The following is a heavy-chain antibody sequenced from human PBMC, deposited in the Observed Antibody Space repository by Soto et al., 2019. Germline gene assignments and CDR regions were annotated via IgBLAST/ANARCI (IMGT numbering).Heavy chain of an antibody. J-gene: IGHJ4*02. D-gene: IGHD2-2*01. CDR2: TSNSGST. CDR3: ARGGGSTKVDY. Sequence: QVQLQESGPGLVKPSQTLSLTCTVSGGSITSSGYYWSWIRQHPGEGLEWIGFTSNSGSTSYNPSLKRRVTISAHTSSNQFSLNLKSVTAADTAVYYCARGGGSTKVDYWGQGTLVTVSP. CDR1: GGSITSSGYY. V-gene: IGHV4-31*03.